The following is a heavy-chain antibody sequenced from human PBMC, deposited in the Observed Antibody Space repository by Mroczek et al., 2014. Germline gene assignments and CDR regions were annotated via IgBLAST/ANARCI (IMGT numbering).Heavy chain of an antibody. D-gene: IGHD2-15*01. CDR2: IYYSGST. CDR3: ARGYCSGGSCYHNWFDP. Sequence: QVQLQESGPGLVKPSQTLSLTCTVSGGSISSGDYYWSWIRQPPGKGLEWIGYIYYSGSTYYNPSLKSRVTISVDTSKNQFSLKLSSVTAADTAVYYCARGYCSGGSCYHNWFDPWGQGTLVTVSS. V-gene: IGHV4-30-4*01. CDR1: GGSISSGDYY. J-gene: IGHJ5*02.